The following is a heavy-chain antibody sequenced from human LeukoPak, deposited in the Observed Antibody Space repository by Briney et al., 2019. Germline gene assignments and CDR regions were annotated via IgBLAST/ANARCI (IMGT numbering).Heavy chain of an antibody. V-gene: IGHV1-8*02. CDR2: MNPNSGNT. CDR1: GYTFTSYD. D-gene: IGHD7-27*01. CDR3: ARAGPLWGSLRSYFDY. J-gene: IGHJ4*02. Sequence: GASVKVSCKASGYTFTSYDINWVRQATGQGLEWMGWMNPNSGNTGYAQKLQGRVTMTTDTSTSTAYMELRSLRSDDTAVYYCARAGPLWGSLRSYFDYWGQGALVTVSS.